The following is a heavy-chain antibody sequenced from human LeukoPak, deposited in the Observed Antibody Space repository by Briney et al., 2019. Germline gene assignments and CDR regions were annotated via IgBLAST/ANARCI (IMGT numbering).Heavy chain of an antibody. D-gene: IGHD6-19*01. CDR1: GYTFTVYY. J-gene: IGHJ3*02. CDR2: INPNSGGT. V-gene: IGHV1-2*02. CDR3: ERDSNISSCWYFYI. Sequence: GASVKVSYKASGYTFTVYYMHWVRQAPGQGLEWMGWINPNSGGTNYTQKFQGRVNITRETAKSTVYMEERTVRDGDTGVYLCERDSNISSCWYFYIWGQGTMVTVSS.